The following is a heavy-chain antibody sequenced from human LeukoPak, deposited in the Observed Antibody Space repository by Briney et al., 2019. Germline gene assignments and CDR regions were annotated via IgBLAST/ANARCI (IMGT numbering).Heavy chain of an antibody. V-gene: IGHV3-23*01. CDR1: GFTFSSYA. D-gene: IGHD5-18*01. CDR3: ATKGGKRGYSYGYGMDV. Sequence: PGGSLRLSCAASGFTFSSYAMSWVRQAPGKGLEWVSAISGSGGSTYYADSVKGRFTISRDNSKNTLYLQMNSLRAEDTAVYYCATKGGKRGYSYGYGMDVWGQGTTVTVSS. CDR2: ISGSGGST. J-gene: IGHJ6*02.